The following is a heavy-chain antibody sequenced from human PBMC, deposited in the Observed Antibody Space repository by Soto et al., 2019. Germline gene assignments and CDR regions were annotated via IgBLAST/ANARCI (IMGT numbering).Heavy chain of an antibody. Sequence: QVQLQESGPGLVKPSQTLSLTCTVSGGSISSGGYYWSWIRQHPGKGLEWIGYIYYSGSTYYNPSLWSGVTISVATSKNQFSLKGSSVTAAETAVYYCASAVGIVADRGWLDPWGQGTLVTVSS. CDR2: IYYSGST. D-gene: IGHD6-25*01. CDR1: GGSISSGGYY. V-gene: IGHV4-31*03. J-gene: IGHJ5*02. CDR3: ASAVGIVADRGWLDP.